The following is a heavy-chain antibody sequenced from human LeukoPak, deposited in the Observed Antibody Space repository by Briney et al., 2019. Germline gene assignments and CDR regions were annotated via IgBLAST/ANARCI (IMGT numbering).Heavy chain of an antibody. CDR3: ASGTRGSSWYLGY. Sequence: SETLSLTCTVSGGSISSYYWSWIRQPPGKGLEWIGYIYYSGSTNYNPSLKSRVTISVDTSKNRFSLKLSSVTAADTAVYYCASGTRGSSWYLGYWGQGTLVTVSS. J-gene: IGHJ4*02. CDR1: GGSISSYY. V-gene: IGHV4-59*01. D-gene: IGHD6-13*01. CDR2: IYYSGST.